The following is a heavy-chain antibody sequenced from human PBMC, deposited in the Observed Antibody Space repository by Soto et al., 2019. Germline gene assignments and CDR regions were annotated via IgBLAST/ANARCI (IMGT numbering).Heavy chain of an antibody. J-gene: IGHJ5*02. Sequence: ASVKVSCKASGCTFISHYMHWVRQAPGQGLEWMGLIIPRSGSTSYAERFKGKVSLTMDTSTSTVYMEMSSLRPEDTAMYYCARDTRSDSGWFDPWGQGTLVTVSS. CDR1: GCTFISHY. D-gene: IGHD4-17*01. CDR2: IIPRSGST. V-gene: IGHV1-46*03. CDR3: ARDTRSDSGWFDP.